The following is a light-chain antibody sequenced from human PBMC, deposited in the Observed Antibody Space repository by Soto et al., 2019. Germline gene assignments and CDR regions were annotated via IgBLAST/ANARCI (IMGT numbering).Light chain of an antibody. V-gene: IGLV2-11*01. CDR2: DVT. CDR1: SSDVGAYNY. CDR3: SSYAGTNNVI. Sequence: QSVLTQPRSVSGSPGQSVTISCTGTSSDVGAYNYVSWYQQHPGKAPKLMIHDVTKRPSGVPDRFSGSKSGNTASLTISGLQGDDEADYYCSSYAGTNNVIFGGGTKLTVL. J-gene: IGLJ2*01.